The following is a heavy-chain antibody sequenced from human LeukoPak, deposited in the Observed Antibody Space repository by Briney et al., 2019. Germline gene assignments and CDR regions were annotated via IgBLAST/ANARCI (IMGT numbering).Heavy chain of an antibody. Sequence: PSETLSLTCTVSGGSISSYYWSWIRQPPGKELEWIGYMYYSGSTNYNPSPKSRVTISVDTSKDQFSLKLSSVTAADTAIYYCARNGVSDALDIWGQGTMVTVSS. D-gene: IGHD2-8*01. V-gene: IGHV4-59*01. CDR2: MYYSGST. J-gene: IGHJ3*02. CDR3: ARNGVSDALDI. CDR1: GGSISSYY.